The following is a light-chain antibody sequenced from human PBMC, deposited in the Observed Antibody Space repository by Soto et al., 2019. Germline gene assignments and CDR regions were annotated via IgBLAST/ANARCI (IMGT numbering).Light chain of an antibody. CDR3: QQYGSNPKT. V-gene: IGKV3-20*01. CDR1: QSVSSNY. CDR2: GAS. Sequence: EIVLTQSPGTLSLSPGERATLSCRASQSVSSNYLAWYQQKPGQAPRLLIYGASSRDTGIPDRFSGSGSGTDFTLTIRRLEPEDIAVYYCQQYGSNPKTFGGGTKVEIK. J-gene: IGKJ4*01.